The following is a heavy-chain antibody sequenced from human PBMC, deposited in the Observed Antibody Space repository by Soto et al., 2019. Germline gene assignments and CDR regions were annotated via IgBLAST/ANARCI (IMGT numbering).Heavy chain of an antibody. CDR2: FDPEDGET. D-gene: IGHD2-15*01. CDR1: GYTLTELS. V-gene: IGHV1-24*01. J-gene: IGHJ3*02. Sequence: ASVKVSCKVSGYTLTELSMHWVRQAPGKGLEWMGGFDPEDGETIYAQKFQGRVTMTEDTSTDTAYMELSSLRFEDTAVYYCVTRPGYCSGGSCYSYAFDIWGQGTMVTVSS. CDR3: VTRPGYCSGGSCYSYAFDI.